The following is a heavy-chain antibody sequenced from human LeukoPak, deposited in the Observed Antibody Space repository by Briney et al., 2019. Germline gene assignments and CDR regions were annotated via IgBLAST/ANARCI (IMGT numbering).Heavy chain of an antibody. J-gene: IGHJ5*02. D-gene: IGHD3-10*01. CDR1: GYTFTGYY. Sequence: ASVTVSFTASGYTFTGYYMHWVRQAPGQGLEWMGWINPNSGGTNYAQKFQGRVTMTRDTSITTAYMELSSLRSEDTAVYYCARGLNYYGSGSYPAENWFDPWGQGTLGTVSA. CDR3: ARGLNYYGSGSYPAENWFDP. CDR2: INPNSGGT. V-gene: IGHV1-2*02.